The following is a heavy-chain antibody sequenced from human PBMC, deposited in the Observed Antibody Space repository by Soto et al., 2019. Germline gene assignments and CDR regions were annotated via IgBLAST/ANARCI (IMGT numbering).Heavy chain of an antibody. V-gene: IGHV4-39*01. J-gene: IGHJ5*02. CDR1: GGSISSSDFY. CDR2: MYCSGTT. CDR3: AVVDSTGNWFDP. Sequence: SETLSFTCTVSGGSISSSDFYWGWLRQTPGKGLEFIGSMYCSGTTYYNPSLKSRVTISVDTSKNQFTLKLISVTAADTAVYYCAVVDSTGNWFDPWGEGALVTVSS. D-gene: IGHD6-25*01.